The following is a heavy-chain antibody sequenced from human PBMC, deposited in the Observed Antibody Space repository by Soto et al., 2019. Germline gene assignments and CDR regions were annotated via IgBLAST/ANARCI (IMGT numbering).Heavy chain of an antibody. V-gene: IGHV4-39*01. CDR3: VRNVAGATVPYYFDF. J-gene: IGHJ4*02. CDR2: LYDIESSSYNPYSESI. Sequence: QLQLRESGPGLVKPSETLSLTCTVSGDSISRSTYYWGWIRQPPGKGLEWIGSLYDIESSSYNPYSESIYYNPSLKRRVTISADTSKNQFSLKLNSVTAADTAVYYCVRNVAGATVPYYFDFWGQGIVVTVSS. D-gene: IGHD1-26*01. CDR1: GDSISRSTYY.